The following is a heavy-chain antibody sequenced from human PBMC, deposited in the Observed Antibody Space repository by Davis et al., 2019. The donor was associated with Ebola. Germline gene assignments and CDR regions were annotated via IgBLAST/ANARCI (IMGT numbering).Heavy chain of an antibody. CDR3: AIPDCSGANCYSVYIKN. D-gene: IGHD2-15*01. V-gene: IGHV3-33*01. CDR1: GFNFRSYG. Sequence: GESLKISCAASGFNFRSYGMHWVLQAPDKGLEWVAVIWYDGSRKYYGDSVKGRFTISRDNSNNLLYLQMNSLRAEDTAVYYCAIPDCSGANCYSVYIKNWGQGTLVTVSS. CDR2: IWYDGSRK. J-gene: IGHJ4*02.